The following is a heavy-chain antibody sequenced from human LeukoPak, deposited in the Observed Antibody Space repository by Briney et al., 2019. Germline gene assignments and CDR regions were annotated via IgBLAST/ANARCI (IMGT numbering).Heavy chain of an antibody. CDR3: AKGGSDVVDY. CDR1: GFTFSNYW. J-gene: IGHJ4*02. D-gene: IGHD3-10*01. V-gene: IGHV3-74*01. Sequence: PGGSLRLSCVASGFTFSNYWMHWVRQAPGKGLVWVSRINSDGSSTSYADSVKGRFTISRDNAKNTLYLQMNSLRAEDTAVYYCAKGGSDVVDYWGQGTLVTVSS. CDR2: INSDGSST.